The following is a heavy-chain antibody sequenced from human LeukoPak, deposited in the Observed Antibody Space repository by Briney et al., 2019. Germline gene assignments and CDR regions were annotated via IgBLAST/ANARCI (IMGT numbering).Heavy chain of an antibody. CDR1: GFTFSGSA. CDR2: IRSKANSYAT. J-gene: IGHJ6*03. V-gene: IGHV3-73*01. Sequence: GGSLRLSCAASGFTFSGSAMLWVRQASGKGLEWVGRIRSKANSYATAYAASVKGRFTISRDDSKNTAYLQMNSLKTEDTAVYYCTRVEIVVVPTAIHYYYYMDVWGKGTTVTVSS. CDR3: TRVEIVVVPTAIHYYYYMDV. D-gene: IGHD2-2*01.